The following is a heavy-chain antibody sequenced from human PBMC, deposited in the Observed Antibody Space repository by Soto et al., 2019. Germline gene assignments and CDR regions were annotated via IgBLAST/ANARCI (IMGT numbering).Heavy chain of an antibody. J-gene: IGHJ4*02. CDR2: ISGSGGST. CDR1: GFTFSSYA. CDR3: ANRLIPRITMVRGVIL. D-gene: IGHD3-10*01. Sequence: GGSLRLSCAASGFTFSSYAMSWVRQAPGKGLEWVSAISGSGGSTYYADSVKGRFTISRDNSKNTLYLQMNSLRAEDTVVYYCANRLIPRITMVRGVILWGQGTLVTVSS. V-gene: IGHV3-23*01.